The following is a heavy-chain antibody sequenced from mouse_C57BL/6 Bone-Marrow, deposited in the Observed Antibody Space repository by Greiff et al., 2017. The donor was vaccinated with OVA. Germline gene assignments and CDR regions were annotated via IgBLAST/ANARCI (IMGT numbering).Heavy chain of an antibody. CDR1: GFSLTSYA. D-gene: IGHD2-4*01. Sequence: QVQLKQSGPGLVAPSQSLSITCTVSGFSLTSYAISWVRQPPGKGLEWLGVIWTGGGTNYNSALKSRLSISKDNAKSQVFLKMNSLQTDDPARYYWARLLYDYEVYAMDYWGQGTSVTVSS. V-gene: IGHV2-9-1*01. CDR2: IWTGGGT. J-gene: IGHJ4*01. CDR3: ARLLYDYEVYAMDY.